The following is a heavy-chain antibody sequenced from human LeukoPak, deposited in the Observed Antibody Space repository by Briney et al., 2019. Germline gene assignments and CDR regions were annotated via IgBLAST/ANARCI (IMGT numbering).Heavy chain of an antibody. V-gene: IGHV3-11*06. CDR2: IGPRSSHT. CDR3: ARRGSLDV. Sequence: PGGSLRLSCIASGFTFSDYYMSWIRQAPGKGLEWVSYIGPRSSHTNYAESIKGRFTISRDNAKNSLFLQMNSLRAEDTGVYYCARRGSLDVWGKGTTVTVSS. D-gene: IGHD3-10*01. J-gene: IGHJ6*04. CDR1: GFTFSDYY.